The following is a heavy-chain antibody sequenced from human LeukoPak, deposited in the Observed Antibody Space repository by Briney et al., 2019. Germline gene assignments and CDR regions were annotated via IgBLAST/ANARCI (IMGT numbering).Heavy chain of an antibody. CDR2: INAGNCNT. J-gene: IGHJ5*02. CDR1: GYTFTNYA. Sequence: ASVKVSCKASGYTFTNYAMHWVRQAPGQRLEWMGWINAGNCNTKYSQKFQGRVTITRDTSASTAYMELSSLRSEDTAVYYCARGLTPLSNWFDPWGQGTLVTVSS. CDR3: ARGLTPLSNWFDP. V-gene: IGHV1-3*01.